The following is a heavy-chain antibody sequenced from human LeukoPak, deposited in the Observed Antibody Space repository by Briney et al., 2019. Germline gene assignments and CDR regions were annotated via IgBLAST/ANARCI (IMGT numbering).Heavy chain of an antibody. J-gene: IGHJ4*02. CDR1: GGSFSGYY. D-gene: IGHD1-26*01. Sequence: PSGTLSLTCAVYGGSFSGYYWSWIRQPPGKGLEWIGEINHSGSTNYNPSLKSRVTISVDTSKNQFSLKLSSVTAADTAVYYCARERATPISYYFDYWGQGTLVTVSS. CDR2: INHSGST. CDR3: ARERATPISYYFDY. V-gene: IGHV4-34*01.